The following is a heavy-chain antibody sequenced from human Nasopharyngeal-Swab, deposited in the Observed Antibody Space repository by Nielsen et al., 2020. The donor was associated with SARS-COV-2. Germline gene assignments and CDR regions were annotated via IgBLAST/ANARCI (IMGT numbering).Heavy chain of an antibody. Sequence: SLTISCAASGFTFENYAMHWVRQPPGKGLEWVSGITWNSGNKGYAESVQGRFTISRDNAKNSLYLQMNSLRAEDTALYYCAKARRTDTYGYECFDSWGQGTLVTVSS. CDR3: AKARRTDTYGYECFDS. CDR1: GFTFENYA. D-gene: IGHD5-18*01. V-gene: IGHV3-9*01. CDR2: ITWNSGNK. J-gene: IGHJ4*02.